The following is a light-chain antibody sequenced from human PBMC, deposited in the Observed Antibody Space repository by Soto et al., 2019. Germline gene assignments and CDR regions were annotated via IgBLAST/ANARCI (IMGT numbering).Light chain of an antibody. CDR1: SGHSAYA. V-gene: IGLV4-69*01. J-gene: IGLJ3*02. CDR3: QAWGTGIRV. CDR2: LNNDGSH. Sequence: QSVLTQSPSASASLGASVKVTCTLSSGHSAYAIAWHQQQPEKGPRYLMKLNNDGSHTKGDGIPDRFSGSSSGAERYLIISSLQSEDEADYYCQAWGTGIRVFGGGTKLTVL.